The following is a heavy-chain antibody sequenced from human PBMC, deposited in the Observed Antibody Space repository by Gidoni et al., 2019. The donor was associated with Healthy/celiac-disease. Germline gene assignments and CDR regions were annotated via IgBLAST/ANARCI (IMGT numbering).Heavy chain of an antibody. Sequence: QVQLQQWGAGLLTPSETLSLTCAVYGGSFSVYYWCWIRQPPGKGLEWIGEINHSGSTNYNPSLKSRVTISVDTSKNQFSLKLSSVTAADTAVYYCARAVRYCSSTSCYGDYYYYYGMDVWGQGTTVTVSS. CDR3: ARAVRYCSSTSCYGDYYYYYGMDV. J-gene: IGHJ6*02. V-gene: IGHV4-34*01. CDR1: GGSFSVYY. D-gene: IGHD2-2*01. CDR2: INHSGST.